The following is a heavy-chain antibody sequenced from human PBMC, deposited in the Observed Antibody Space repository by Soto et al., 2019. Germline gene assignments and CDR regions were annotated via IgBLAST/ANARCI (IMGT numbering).Heavy chain of an antibody. CDR1: GGTFSSYA. Sequence: SVKVSCKASGGTFSSYAISWVRQAPGQGLGWMGGIIPIFGTANYAQKFQGRVTITADKSTSTAYMELSSLRSEDTAVYYCASRYCSGGSCYSWFGWFDPWGQGTLVTVSS. D-gene: IGHD2-15*01. V-gene: IGHV1-69*06. CDR2: IIPIFGTA. CDR3: ASRYCSGGSCYSWFGWFDP. J-gene: IGHJ5*02.